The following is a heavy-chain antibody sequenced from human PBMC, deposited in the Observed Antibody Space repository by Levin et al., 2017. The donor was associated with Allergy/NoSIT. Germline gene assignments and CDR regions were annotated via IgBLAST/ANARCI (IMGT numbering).Heavy chain of an antibody. CDR1: GFTFSSYW. V-gene: IGHV3-74*01. J-gene: IGHJ4*02. CDR3: AGYCSSTSCYGVDY. CDR2: INSDGSST. D-gene: IGHD2-2*01. Sequence: PGGSLRLSCAASGFTFSSYWMHWVRQAPGKGLVWVSRINSDGSSTNYADSVKGRFTISRDNAKNTLYLQMNSLRADDTAVYYCAGYCSSTSCYGVDYWGQGTLVTVSS.